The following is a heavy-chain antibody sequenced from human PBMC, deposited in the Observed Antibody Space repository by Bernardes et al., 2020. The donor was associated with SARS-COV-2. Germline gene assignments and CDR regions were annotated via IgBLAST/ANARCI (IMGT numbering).Heavy chain of an antibody. CDR2: IYTSGST. Sequence: SETLSLTCTVSGGSISSGSYYWSWIRQPAGKGLEWVGRIYTSGSTKYNPSLRSRVTISVDTSKNQFSLRLSSVTAADTAVYYCARFGVFYGDYYVDYWGQGTLVTVSS. CDR1: GGSISSGSYY. CDR3: ARFGVFYGDYYVDY. J-gene: IGHJ4*02. V-gene: IGHV4-61*02. D-gene: IGHD4-17*01.